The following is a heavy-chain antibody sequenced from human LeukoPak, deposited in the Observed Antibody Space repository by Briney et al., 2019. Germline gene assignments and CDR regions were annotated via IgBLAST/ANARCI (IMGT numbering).Heavy chain of an antibody. V-gene: IGHV1-8*01. J-gene: IGHJ4*02. CDR2: MNPNSGNT. CDR1: GYTFTSYD. Sequence: ASVKVSCKASGYTFTSYDINWVRQATGQGLEWMGWMNPNSGNTGYAQKFQGRVTMTRNTSISTAYMKLSSLRSEDTAVYYCARDDGGNDNFDYWGQGTLVTVSS. CDR3: ARDDGGNDNFDY. D-gene: IGHD4-23*01.